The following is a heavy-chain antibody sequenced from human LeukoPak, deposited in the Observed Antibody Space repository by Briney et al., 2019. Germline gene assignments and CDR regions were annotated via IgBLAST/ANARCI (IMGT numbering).Heavy chain of an antibody. CDR2: INHSGST. CDR3: VRASIAAAGTQYYGMDV. Sequence: SETLSLTCAVYGGSFSGYYWSWIRQPPGKGLEWIGEINHSGSTNYNPSLKSRVTISVDTSKNQFSLKLSSVTAADTAVYYCVRASIAAAGTQYYGMDVWGQGTTVTVSS. CDR1: GGSFSGYY. D-gene: IGHD6-13*01. J-gene: IGHJ6*02. V-gene: IGHV4-34*01.